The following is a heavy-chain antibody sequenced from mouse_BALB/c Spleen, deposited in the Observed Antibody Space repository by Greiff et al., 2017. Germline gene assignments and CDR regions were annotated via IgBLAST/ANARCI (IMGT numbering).Heavy chain of an antibody. CDR3: ARYERYDGMDY. CDR1: GFNIKDTY. D-gene: IGHD2-3*01. Sequence: VQLQQSGAELVKPGASVKLSCTASGFNIKDTYMHWVKQRPEQGLEWIGRIDPANGNTKYDPKFQGKATITADTSSNIDYLQLSSLTSEDTAVCYCARYERYDGMDYWGQGTSVTVSS. J-gene: IGHJ4*01. V-gene: IGHV14-3*02. CDR2: IDPANGNT.